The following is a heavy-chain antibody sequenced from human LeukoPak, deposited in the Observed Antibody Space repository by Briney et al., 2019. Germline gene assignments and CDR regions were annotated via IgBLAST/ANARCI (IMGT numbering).Heavy chain of an antibody. CDR2: IWYDGSNK. V-gene: IGHV3-33*01. CDR3: ARSSYDYGGIEGPFDY. CDR1: GFTFSSYG. D-gene: IGHD4-23*01. Sequence: GGSLRLSCAASGFTFSSYGMHWVRQAPGKGLEWVAVIWYDGSNKYYADSVKGRFTISRDSSKNTLYLQMSSLRAEDTAVYYCARSSYDYGGIEGPFDYWGQGTLVTVSS. J-gene: IGHJ4*02.